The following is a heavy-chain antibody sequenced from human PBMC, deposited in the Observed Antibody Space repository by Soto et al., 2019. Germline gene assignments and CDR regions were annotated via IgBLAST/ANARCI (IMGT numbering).Heavy chain of an antibody. D-gene: IGHD3-10*01. Sequence: GGSLRLSCAASGFTFSSYSMNWVRQAPGKGLEWVSYISSSSSTIYYADSVKGRFTISRDNAKNSLYLQMNSLRAEDTAVYYCARDPSGGSGSYYKVRDAFDIWGQGTMVTVSS. J-gene: IGHJ3*02. V-gene: IGHV3-48*01. CDR3: ARDPSGGSGSYYKVRDAFDI. CDR2: ISSSSSTI. CDR1: GFTFSSYS.